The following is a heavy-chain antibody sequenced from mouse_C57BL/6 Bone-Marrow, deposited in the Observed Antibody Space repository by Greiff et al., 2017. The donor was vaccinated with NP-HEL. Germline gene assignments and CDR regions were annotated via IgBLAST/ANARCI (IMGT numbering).Heavy chain of an antibody. D-gene: IGHD1-1*01. J-gene: IGHJ3*01. CDR2: IRSGGSYT. V-gene: IGHV5-6*01. CDR1: GFTFSSYG. Sequence: EVKLVESGGDLVKPGGSLKLSCAASGFTFSSYGMSWVRQTPDKRLEWVATIRSGGSYTYYPDSVKGRFTISRDNAKNTLYLQMSSLKSEDTAMYYCARHYYASFAYWGQGTLVTVSA. CDR3: ARHYYASFAY.